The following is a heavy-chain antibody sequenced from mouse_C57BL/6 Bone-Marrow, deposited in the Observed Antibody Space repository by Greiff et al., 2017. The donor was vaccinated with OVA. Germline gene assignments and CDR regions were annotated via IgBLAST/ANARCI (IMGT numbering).Heavy chain of an antibody. CDR3: ASPSITTVVAPGY. Sequence: VQLQQSVAELVRPGASVKLSCTASGFNIKNTYMHWVKQRPEQGLEWIGRIDPANGNTKYAPKFQGKATLTADTSSNTAYLHLSSLTSEDTAIYYCASPSITTVVAPGYWGQGTTLTVPS. V-gene: IGHV14-3*01. D-gene: IGHD1-1*01. J-gene: IGHJ2*01. CDR1: GFNIKNTY. CDR2: IDPANGNT.